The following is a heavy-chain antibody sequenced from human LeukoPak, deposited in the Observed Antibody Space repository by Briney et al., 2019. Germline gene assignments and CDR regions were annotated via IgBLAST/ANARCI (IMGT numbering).Heavy chain of an antibody. CDR1: GYTFTGNY. V-gene: IGHV1-2*02. Sequence: ASVKVSCKASGYTFTGNYMHWVRQAPGQGLEWMGWINPNSGGTNYAQKFQGRVTMTRDTSISTAYMELSRLRSDDTAVYYCARAQGDPRPDYYMDVWGKGTTVTVSS. D-gene: IGHD3-16*01. CDR3: ARAQGDPRPDYYMDV. J-gene: IGHJ6*03. CDR2: INPNSGGT.